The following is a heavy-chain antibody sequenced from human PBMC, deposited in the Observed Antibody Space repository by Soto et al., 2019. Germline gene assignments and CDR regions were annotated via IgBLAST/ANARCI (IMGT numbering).Heavy chain of an antibody. CDR1: GGSISGYY. CDR2: VKDGGHT. D-gene: IGHD5-12*01. CDR3: AKGQEGVVATH. V-gene: IGHV4-34*01. Sequence: SETLSLTCAVTGGSISGYYWSWIRQPPGKGLEWIGEVKDGGHTNYSPSLRGRVTISSDTSNNQFSLRLNSVTAADTGVYYCAKGQEGVVATHWDQGSLVTVSS. J-gene: IGHJ4*02.